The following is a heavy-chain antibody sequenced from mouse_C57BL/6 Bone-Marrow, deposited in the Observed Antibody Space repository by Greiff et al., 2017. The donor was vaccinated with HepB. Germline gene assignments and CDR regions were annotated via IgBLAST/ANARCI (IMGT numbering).Heavy chain of an antibody. V-gene: IGHV14-4*01. CDR2: IDPENGDT. D-gene: IGHD1-1*01. CDR3: TSLYDSSM. Sequence: EVQLQQSGAELVRPGASVKLSCTASGFNIKDDYMHWVKQRPEQGLEWIGWIDPENGDTEYASKFQGKATITADTSSNTAYLQLSSLTSEDTAVYYCTSLYDSSMRGQGTTLTVSS. J-gene: IGHJ2*01. CDR1: GFNIKDDY.